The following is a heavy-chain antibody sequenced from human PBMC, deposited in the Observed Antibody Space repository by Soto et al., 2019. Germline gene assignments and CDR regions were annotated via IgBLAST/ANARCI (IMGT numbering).Heavy chain of an antibody. CDR2: ISNDGNSE. CDR3: AKTITTVGVSSTGRGALLDN. CDR1: GFTFSAFG. Sequence: QVQLVESGGGVVQPGRSLRLSCAASGFTFSAFGMHWVRQAPGKGLEWVAVISNDGNSEHYAYSVKGRFTISRDNSKNTLYLQMNSLSVEDTAVYYCAKTITTVGVSSTGRGALLDNWGQGILVSVSS. V-gene: IGHV3-30*18. D-gene: IGHD3-3*01. J-gene: IGHJ4*02.